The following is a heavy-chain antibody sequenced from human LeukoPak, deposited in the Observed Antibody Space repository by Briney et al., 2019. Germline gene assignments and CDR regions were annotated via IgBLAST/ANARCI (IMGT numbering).Heavy chain of an antibody. CDR3: AKGSGFPYYFDY. J-gene: IGHJ4*02. D-gene: IGHD2-15*01. Sequence: GGSLRLSCAASGFTFSSYAMSWVRQAPGKGLERVSAISGSGTSTYSADSVKGRFTISRDNSKNTLYLQMNILRAEDTAVYYCAKGSGFPYYFDYWGQGTLVTVSS. V-gene: IGHV3-23*01. CDR2: ISGSGTST. CDR1: GFTFSSYA.